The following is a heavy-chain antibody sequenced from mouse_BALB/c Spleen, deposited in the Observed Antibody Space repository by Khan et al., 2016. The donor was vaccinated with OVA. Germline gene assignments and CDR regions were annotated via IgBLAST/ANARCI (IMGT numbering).Heavy chain of an antibody. CDR3: ARYDGYYWYVDV. CDR1: GFTFSSFG. D-gene: IGHD2-3*01. Sequence: EVELVESGGGLVQPGGSRKLSCAASGFTFSSFGMHWVRQAPEKGLEWVAYISSGSSTIYYADTVKGRFTISRDNPKNTLFLQMTSLRSEDTAMYYCARYDGYYWYVDVWGAGTTGTVSS. J-gene: IGHJ1*01. CDR2: ISSGSSTI. V-gene: IGHV5-17*02.